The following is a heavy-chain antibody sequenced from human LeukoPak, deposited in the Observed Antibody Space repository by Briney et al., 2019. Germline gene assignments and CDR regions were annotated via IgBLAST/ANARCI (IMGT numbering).Heavy chain of an antibody. CDR3: ARGSRDTYYFDY. V-gene: IGHV1-2*02. Sequence: GSVKVSCKASGYTFTGYYMHWVRQAPGQGLEWMGWINPNSGGTNYAQKFQGRVTMTRDTSTSTAYMELSSLRSEDTAVYYCARGSRDTYYFDYWGQGTLVTVSS. CDR2: INPNSGGT. D-gene: IGHD5-24*01. J-gene: IGHJ4*02. CDR1: GYTFTGYY.